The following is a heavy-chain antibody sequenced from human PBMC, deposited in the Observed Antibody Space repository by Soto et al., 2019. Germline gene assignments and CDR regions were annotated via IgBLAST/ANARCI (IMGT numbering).Heavy chain of an antibody. Sequence: LRLSCEASGFTFNKYAIHWVRQAPGKGLEYVSTISNDGDDTYYANSVKGRFTISRDNSKNTAYLQMDSLKSEDTAVYYCARGLPVQGPGYWGQGTMVTVSS. CDR2: ISNDGDDT. CDR1: GFTFNKYA. CDR3: ARGLPVQGPGY. V-gene: IGHV3-64*01. J-gene: IGHJ4*02.